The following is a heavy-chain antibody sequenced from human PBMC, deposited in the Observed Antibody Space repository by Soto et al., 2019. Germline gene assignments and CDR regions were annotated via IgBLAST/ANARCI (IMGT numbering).Heavy chain of an antibody. J-gene: IGHJ6*02. CDR1: GGSFSGYY. V-gene: IGHV4-34*01. CDR2: INHSGST. CDR3: ARGLRVPYCSGGSCYSGLAYYYGMDV. D-gene: IGHD2-15*01. Sequence: SETLSLTCAVYGGSFSGYYWSWIRQPPGKGLEWIGEINHSGSTNYNPSLKSRVTISVDTSKNQFSLKLSSVTAADTAVYYCARGLRVPYCSGGSCYSGLAYYYGMDVWGQGTTVTVSS.